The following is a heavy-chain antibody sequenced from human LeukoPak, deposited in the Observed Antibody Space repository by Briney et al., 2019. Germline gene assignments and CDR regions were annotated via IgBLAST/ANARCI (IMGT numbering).Heavy chain of an antibody. CDR2: IYTSGST. CDR3: ASSWGQWFDP. J-gene: IGHJ5*02. CDR1: GGSISSGSYY. D-gene: IGHD7-27*01. Sequence: SETLSLTCTVSGGSISSGSYYWSWIRQPAGKGLEWIGRIYTSGSTNYNPSLKSRVTISVDTSKNQFSLKLSSVTAADTAVYYCASSWGQWFDPWGQGTLVTVSS. V-gene: IGHV4-61*02.